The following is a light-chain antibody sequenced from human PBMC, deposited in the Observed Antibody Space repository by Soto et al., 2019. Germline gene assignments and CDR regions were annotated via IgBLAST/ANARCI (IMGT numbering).Light chain of an antibody. CDR2: TNN. Sequence: SVLTQPPSASGTPGQRVTISWSGSSSNIGSNYVYWYQQLPGTAPKLLIYTNNQRPSGVPDRFSGSRSGTSASLAISGLRSEDEADYYCAAWDDSLSVYVFGTGTKVTVL. V-gene: IGLV1-47*01. CDR3: AAWDDSLSVYV. J-gene: IGLJ1*01. CDR1: SSNIGSNY.